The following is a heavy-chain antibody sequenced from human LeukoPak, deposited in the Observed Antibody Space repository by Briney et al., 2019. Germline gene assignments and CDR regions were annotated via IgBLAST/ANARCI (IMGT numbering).Heavy chain of an antibody. CDR2: IGSGGATT. Sequence: GGSLRLSCAASGFTFNNYAMSWVRQAPGKGPEWVSGIGSGGATTYDADSARGRFTISRDNSKNMLYLQMNSLTAEDTAVYYCARDRRSSFFAMDVWGQGTTVTVSS. CDR1: GFTFNNYA. D-gene: IGHD6-13*01. CDR3: ARDRRSSFFAMDV. V-gene: IGHV3-23*01. J-gene: IGHJ6*02.